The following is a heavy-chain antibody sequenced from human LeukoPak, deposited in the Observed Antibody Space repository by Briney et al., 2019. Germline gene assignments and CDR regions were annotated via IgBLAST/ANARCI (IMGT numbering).Heavy chain of an antibody. J-gene: IGHJ4*02. V-gene: IGHV3-23*01. CDR3: AKRGVVIRVILVGFHKEAYYFDS. CDR2: ISGSGGRT. D-gene: IGHD3-22*01. Sequence: GGSLRLSCAVSGITLSNYGMSWVRQAPGKGLEWVAGISGSGGRTNYADSVKGRFTISRDNPKNTLYLQMNSLRAEDTAVYFCAKRGVVIRVILVGFHKEAYYFDSWGQGALVSVSS. CDR1: GITLSNYG.